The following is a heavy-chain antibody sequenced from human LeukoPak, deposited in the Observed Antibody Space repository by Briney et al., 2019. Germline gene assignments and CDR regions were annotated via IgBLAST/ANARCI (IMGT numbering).Heavy chain of an antibody. J-gene: IGHJ3*02. V-gene: IGHV1-2*02. CDR2: ISPKSGGT. Sequence: ASVKVSSKASGYTFTDYFMNWVRQAPGQGLEWMGWISPKSGGTVYAQKFQGRVTMTRDTSSSTAYMELSRLRFDDTVVYYCARGPRITIFGVVMANDAFDIWGQGTMVTVSS. D-gene: IGHD3-3*01. CDR3: ARGPRITIFGVVMANDAFDI. CDR1: GYTFTDYF.